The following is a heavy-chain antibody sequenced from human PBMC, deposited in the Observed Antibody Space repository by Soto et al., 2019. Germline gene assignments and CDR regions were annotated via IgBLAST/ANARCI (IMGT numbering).Heavy chain of an antibody. Sequence: EVQLLASGGGLVQPGGSLRLSCAASGFTFSNYAMTWVRQGPGKGLEWVSGISGSGGRAYYADSVKGRFTISRDTSKSTLYLQMNSLRAEDTAVYYCAKAYFVWSSEQPYYFDYWGQGALVNVSS. CDR3: AKAYFVWSSEQPYYFDY. J-gene: IGHJ4*02. CDR1: GFTFSNYA. D-gene: IGHD3-16*01. CDR2: ISGSGGRA. V-gene: IGHV3-23*01.